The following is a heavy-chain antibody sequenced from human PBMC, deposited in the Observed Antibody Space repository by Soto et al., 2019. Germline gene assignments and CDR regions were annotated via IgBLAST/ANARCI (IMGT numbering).Heavy chain of an antibody. J-gene: IGHJ5*02. V-gene: IGHV1-8*02. Sequence: QVQLVQSGAEVKKPGASVKVSCKTSGYTFTNDDINWVRQAAGQGLEWIGWMSPNSGNTGYAQKFQGRVTLXRXXSISTAYMELSSLRSEHTAVYYCARGMSDGFGEVSWGQGTLVTVSS. CDR3: ARGMSDGFGEVS. D-gene: IGHD3-10*01. CDR2: MSPNSGNT. CDR1: GYTFTNDD.